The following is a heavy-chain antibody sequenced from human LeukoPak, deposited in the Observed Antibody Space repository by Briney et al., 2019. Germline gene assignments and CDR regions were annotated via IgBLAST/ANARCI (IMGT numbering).Heavy chain of an antibody. J-gene: IGHJ5*02. CDR3: ARDRQRRYCSSTSCPNWFDP. D-gene: IGHD2-2*01. CDR1: GGSFSGYY. CDR2: INHSGST. Sequence: SETLSLTCAVYGGSFSGYYWSWIRQPPGKGLGWIGEINHSGSTNYNPSLKSRATISVDTSKNQFSLKLSSVTAADTAVYYCARDRQRRYCSSTSCPNWFDPWGQGTLVIVSS. V-gene: IGHV4-34*01.